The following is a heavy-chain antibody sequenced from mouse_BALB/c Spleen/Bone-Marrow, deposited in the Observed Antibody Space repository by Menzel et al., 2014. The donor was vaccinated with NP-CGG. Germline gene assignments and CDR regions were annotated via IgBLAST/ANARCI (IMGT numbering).Heavy chain of an antibody. CDR1: GYTFTTYV. CDR3: AKDYGSRNFDY. V-gene: IGHV1-14*01. Sequence: EVKLQESGPELIKPGASVKMSCKASGYTFTTYVIHWVKQKPGQGLEWIGYINPYNDGTKYNEKFKGKATLTSDKSSSTAYMELSSLTSEDSAVYYCAKDYGSRNFDYWGQCTTLTVSS. D-gene: IGHD1-1*01. CDR2: INPYNDGT. J-gene: IGHJ2*01.